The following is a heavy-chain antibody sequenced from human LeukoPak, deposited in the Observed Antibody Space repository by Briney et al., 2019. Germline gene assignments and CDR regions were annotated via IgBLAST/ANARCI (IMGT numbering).Heavy chain of an antibody. D-gene: IGHD1-14*01. J-gene: IGHJ6*03. V-gene: IGHV4-39*07. CDR1: GGSISSSSYY. CDR2: IYYSGST. CDR3: ARDIETTYYYYMDV. Sequence: PSETLSLTCTVSGGSISSSSYYWGWIRQPPGKGLEWIGSIYYSGSTYYNPSLKSRVTISVDTSKNQFSLKLSSVTAADTAVYYCARDIETTYYYYMDVWGKGTTVTVSS.